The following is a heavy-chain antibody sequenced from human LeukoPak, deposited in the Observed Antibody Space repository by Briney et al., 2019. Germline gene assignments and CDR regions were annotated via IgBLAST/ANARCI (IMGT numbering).Heavy chain of an antibody. CDR2: MHYSGST. D-gene: IGHD6-19*01. Sequence: PSEPLSLTCSVSGGSLTKNGYYWGWIRQSPETGLEWIGSMHYSGSTYYNPSLNSRVTISVDTSKNQFSQKLTSVTAADTAVYYCCGSGWFAGPFGYWGQGALVTVSS. CDR3: CGSGWFAGPFGY. J-gene: IGHJ4*02. V-gene: IGHV4-39*07. CDR1: GGSLTKNGYY.